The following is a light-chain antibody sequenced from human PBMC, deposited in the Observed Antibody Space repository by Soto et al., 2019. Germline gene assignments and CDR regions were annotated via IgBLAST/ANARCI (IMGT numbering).Light chain of an antibody. Sequence: EIVLTQSPATLSVSPGETATLSCRASQTLASNFLVWYQQKPGQAPRLLISSTSRRATGIPDRFSGSGSGTDFTLTISRLDPEDFAVYYCHQSGSSPLTFGPGTKVDVK. V-gene: IGKV3-20*01. CDR2: STS. J-gene: IGKJ3*01. CDR3: HQSGSSPLT. CDR1: QTLASNF.